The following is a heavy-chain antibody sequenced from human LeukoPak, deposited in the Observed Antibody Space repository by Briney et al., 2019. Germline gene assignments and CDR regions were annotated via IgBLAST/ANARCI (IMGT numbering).Heavy chain of an antibody. J-gene: IGHJ4*02. Sequence: GGSLRLSCAASGFTFSTYSMNWVRQAPGKGLEWVSFIDTTTNYIYYGASVKGRFTISRDNAKNSLYLQMNGLRAEDTAVYYCARAADYWGQGTLVTVSS. CDR2: IDTTTNYI. V-gene: IGHV3-21*01. CDR1: GFTFSTYS. CDR3: ARAADY.